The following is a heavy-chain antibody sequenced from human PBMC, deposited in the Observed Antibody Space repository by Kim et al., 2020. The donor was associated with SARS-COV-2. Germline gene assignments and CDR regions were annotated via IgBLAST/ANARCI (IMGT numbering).Heavy chain of an antibody. CDR1: GVSITSATW. D-gene: IGHD6-19*01. CDR3: SGSTGWYRLVY. Sequence: SETLSLTCTVSGVSITSATWWTWVRQPPGKGLEWIGEMFHSGTTNYNPSLKSRVTISVAKSKNHFSLNLNSVTAADPAVYSFSGSTGWYRLVYWAPATLV. V-gene: IGHV4-4*02. J-gene: IGHJ4*02. CDR2: MFHSGTT.